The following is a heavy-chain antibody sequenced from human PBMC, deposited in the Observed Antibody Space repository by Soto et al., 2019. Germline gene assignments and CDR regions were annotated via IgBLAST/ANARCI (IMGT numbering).Heavy chain of an antibody. Sequence: EVPLVESGGGLVQPGGSLRLSCAASGFTYSSYWMSWVRQAPGKGLEWVANIKQDGSEKYYVDSVKGRFTISRDNAKNSLYLQVNSLRAEDTAVYYCATGGHCSSTSCYTSRSAFDIWGQGTMVTVSS. CDR3: ATGGHCSSTSCYTSRSAFDI. D-gene: IGHD2-2*02. J-gene: IGHJ3*02. CDR1: GFTYSSYW. V-gene: IGHV3-7*01. CDR2: IKQDGSEK.